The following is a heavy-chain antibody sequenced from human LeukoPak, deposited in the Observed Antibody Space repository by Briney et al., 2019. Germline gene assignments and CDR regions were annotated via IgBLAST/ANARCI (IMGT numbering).Heavy chain of an antibody. CDR2: IYPGDSDI. D-gene: IGHD3-10*01. CDR1: GYSFTTYW. J-gene: IGHJ5*02. Sequence: GESLKISCKGSGYSFTTYWIGWVRQMPGKGLEWMGIIYPGDSDIRYSPSFQGQVTISVDKSISTAYLQWSSLKASDTAMYYCARQTSMVRGANNWFDPWGQGTLVTVSS. CDR3: ARQTSMVRGANNWFDP. V-gene: IGHV5-51*01.